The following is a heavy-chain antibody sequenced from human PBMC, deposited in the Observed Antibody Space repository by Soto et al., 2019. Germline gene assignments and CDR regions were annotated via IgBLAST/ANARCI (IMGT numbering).Heavy chain of an antibody. V-gene: IGHV1-18*01. J-gene: IGHJ6*02. Sequence: QIQLVQSGGGVERPGASVTVSCEASGYIFTTYGLSWVRQTPAHGLEWMRWISADSGYTQYAQFLQDRLTMTRDTSTNTGYMELRDLTSDDTGIYYCARDRPPGSLYGMDAWGQGTAVTVSS. CDR1: GYIFTTYG. CDR3: ARDRPPGSLYGMDA. CDR2: ISADSGYT.